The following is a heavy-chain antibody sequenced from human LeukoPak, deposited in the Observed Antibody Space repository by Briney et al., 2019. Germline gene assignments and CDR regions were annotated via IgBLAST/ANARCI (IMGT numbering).Heavy chain of an antibody. J-gene: IGHJ3*02. CDR2: IYRGGDT. CDR1: GFTVSYNY. D-gene: IGHD3-10*01. Sequence: GGYLRLYCAASGFTVSYNYMSWVRQTPGKGLEWVSSIYRGGDTYYTDSVKGRFTISRDNSDNTLYLQMNSLRAEDTALYYCAKGNFGSGTLYIGDAFDIWGQGTMVTVSS. CDR3: AKGNFGSGTLYIGDAFDI. V-gene: IGHV3-53*01.